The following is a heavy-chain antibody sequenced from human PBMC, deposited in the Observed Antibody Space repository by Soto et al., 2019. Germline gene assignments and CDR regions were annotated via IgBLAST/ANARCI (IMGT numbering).Heavy chain of an antibody. CDR1: GGSIISSSYY. Sequence: SETLSLTCTVSGGSIISSSYYWFCIREPPWNGLEWIGSIYYSGSTYYNPSLKSRVTISVDTSKNQFSLKLSSVTAADTAVYYCARHGSEKYYDSSGYSTLFGYWGQGTLVTVSS. CDR3: ARHGSEKYYDSSGYSTLFGY. J-gene: IGHJ4*02. CDR2: IYYSGST. V-gene: IGHV4-39*01. D-gene: IGHD3-22*01.